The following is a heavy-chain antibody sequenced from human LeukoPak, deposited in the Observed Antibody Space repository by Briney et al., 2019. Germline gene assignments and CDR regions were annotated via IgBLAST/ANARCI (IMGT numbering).Heavy chain of an antibody. CDR3: ARGGVDSYCSTTSCRRWFDP. CDR1: GFTVSSSY. V-gene: IGHV3-53*01. Sequence: SGGSLTLSCSASGFTVSSSYMRWVRQAPGKGLEWVSIIYSCGSTYYADSVKGRFTISRDNSQNTLYLRMNTLRAEDAAVYYCARGGVDSYCSTTSCRRWFDPWGHGTMVTVSS. J-gene: IGHJ5*02. D-gene: IGHD2-2*01. CDR2: IYSCGST.